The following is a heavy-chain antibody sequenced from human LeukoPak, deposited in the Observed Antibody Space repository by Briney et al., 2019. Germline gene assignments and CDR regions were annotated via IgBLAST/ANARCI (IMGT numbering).Heavy chain of an antibody. CDR1: GFTFSTYW. CDR3: ARESYCSGGSCYSGRAFDI. D-gene: IGHD2-15*01. J-gene: IGHJ3*02. V-gene: IGHV3-74*01. CDR2: INTAGSST. Sequence: GGSLRLSCAASGFTFSTYWMHWVRQAPGKGLVWVSRINTAGSSTYYADSVKGRFTISRDNAKNTLYLQMNSLRAEDTAVYYCARESYCSGGSCYSGRAFDIWGQGTMVTVSS.